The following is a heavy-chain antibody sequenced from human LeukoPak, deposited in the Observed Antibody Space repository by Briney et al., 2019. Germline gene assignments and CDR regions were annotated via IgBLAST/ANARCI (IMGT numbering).Heavy chain of an antibody. CDR2: INPNSGGT. Sequence: GASVKVSCKASGYTFTGYYMHWVRQAPGQGLEWMGRINPNSGGTNYAQQFQGRVTMSRDTSISTAYMELSRLRSDDTAVYYCARVTGSSWSFDYWGQGTLVTVSS. CDR1: GYTFTGYY. J-gene: IGHJ4*02. CDR3: ARVTGSSWSFDY. V-gene: IGHV1-2*06. D-gene: IGHD6-13*01.